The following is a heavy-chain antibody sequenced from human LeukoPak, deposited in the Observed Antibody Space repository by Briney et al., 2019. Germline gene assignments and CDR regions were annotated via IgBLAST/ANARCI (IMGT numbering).Heavy chain of an antibody. D-gene: IGHD4-17*01. J-gene: IGHJ6*03. CDR2: ISTSGST. Sequence: SETLSLTCTVSGDSISGFYWSWIRQPAGKGLQWIGRISTSGSTNYNPSLKSRVTMSVDRSTNELSLTVRSVTAADTALYYCARGLPSYGDYVDYYFYMDVWGKGATVTVSS. CDR1: GDSISGFY. V-gene: IGHV4-4*07. CDR3: ARGLPSYGDYVDYYFYMDV.